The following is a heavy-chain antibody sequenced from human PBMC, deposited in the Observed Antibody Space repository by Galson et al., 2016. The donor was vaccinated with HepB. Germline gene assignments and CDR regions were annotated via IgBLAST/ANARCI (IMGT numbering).Heavy chain of an antibody. CDR1: GFIFSNYG. CDR2: IWYDGSNK. CDR3: ARARPLRARNSMDV. Sequence: SLRLSCAASGFIFSNYGMHWVRQAPGKGLEWVAVIWYDGSNKYYADSVKGRFTISRDNSKNTLYLQMKSLRAKDTAVYYCARARPLRARNSMDVWGQGTTVTVSS. D-gene: IGHD3-10*01. J-gene: IGHJ6*02. V-gene: IGHV3-33*01.